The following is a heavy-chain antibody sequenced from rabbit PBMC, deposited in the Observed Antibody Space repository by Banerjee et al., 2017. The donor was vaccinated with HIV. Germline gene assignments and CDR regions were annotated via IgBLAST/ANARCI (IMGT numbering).Heavy chain of an antibody. CDR2: INAITGNA. V-gene: IGHV1S45*01. Sequence: QEQLVESGGGLVKPEGSLKLSCTASGFSFSNKAVMCWVRQAPGKGLEWIACINAITGNAVYASWAKGRFPFSKSSSTTVTLQMTSLTAADTATYFCARDKSDGAGYSFKLWGPGTLVTVS. CDR1: GFSFSNKAV. J-gene: IGHJ4*01. D-gene: IGHD7-1*01. CDR3: ARDKSDGAGYSFKL.